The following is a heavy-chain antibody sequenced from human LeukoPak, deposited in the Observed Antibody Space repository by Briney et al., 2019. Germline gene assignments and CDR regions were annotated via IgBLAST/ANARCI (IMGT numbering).Heavy chain of an antibody. CDR1: GGSFSGYY. Sequence: SETLSLTCAVYGGSFSGYYWSWIRQPPGKGLEWIGELNHSGSTNYNPSLKSRVTISVDTSKNQFSLKLSSVTAADTAFYYCVRDRGLGRGFDPWGQGTMVTVSS. CDR3: VRDRGLGRGFDP. D-gene: IGHD3-16*01. J-gene: IGHJ5*02. V-gene: IGHV4-34*01. CDR2: LNHSGST.